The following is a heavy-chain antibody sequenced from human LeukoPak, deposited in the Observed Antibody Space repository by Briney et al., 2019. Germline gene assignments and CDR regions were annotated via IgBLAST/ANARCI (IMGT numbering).Heavy chain of an antibody. CDR1: GFTFSSYW. CDR3: ASAPNENYFDF. CDR2: INQDGSAK. J-gene: IGHJ4*02. Sequence: GRSLRLSCAASGFTFSSYWMSWVRQAPGKGVEWVANINQDGSAKDYGGSVEGRFTISRDDAKNSLYLQMNSLTAEDTAVYFCASAPNENYFDFWGQGTLVTVSS. V-gene: IGHV3-7*01.